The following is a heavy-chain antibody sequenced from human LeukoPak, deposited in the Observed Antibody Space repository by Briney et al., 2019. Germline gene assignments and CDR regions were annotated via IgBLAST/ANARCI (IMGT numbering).Heavy chain of an antibody. CDR1: GYSFTSYW. J-gene: IGHJ2*01. D-gene: IGHD6-13*01. Sequence: GESLKISCKGSGYSFTSYWIGWVRQMPGKGLEWMGIIYPGDSDTRYSPSFQGQVTISADKSISTAYLQWSSLKASDTAMYYCARRSRVAAAQRYWYFDLWGRGTLVTVSS. CDR3: ARRSRVAAAQRYWYFDL. V-gene: IGHV5-51*01. CDR2: IYPGDSDT.